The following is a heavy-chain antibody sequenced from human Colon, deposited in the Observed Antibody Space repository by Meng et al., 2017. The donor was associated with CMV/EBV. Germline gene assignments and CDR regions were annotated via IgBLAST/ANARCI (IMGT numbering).Heavy chain of an antibody. J-gene: IGHJ1*01. CDR1: GGSMSSNC. V-gene: IGHV4-59*01. Sequence: QVQLQGSGPGLVKPSETLSLTCAVSGGSMSSNCWSWIRQPPGKGLEWIGYVCYNGITDYNPSLKSRVTISGETSKNQFSLQVSSVTAADTAMYYCALRGLAAGTFQHWGQGALVTVSS. CDR2: VCYNGIT. D-gene: IGHD6-13*01. CDR3: ALRGLAAGTFQH.